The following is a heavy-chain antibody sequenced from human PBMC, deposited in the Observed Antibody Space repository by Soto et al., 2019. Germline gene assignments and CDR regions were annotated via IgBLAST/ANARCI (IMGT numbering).Heavy chain of an antibody. CDR1: GFTFSSYS. V-gene: IGHV3-21*01. CDR2: ISSSSSYI. Sequence: GGFLRLSCAASGFTFSSYSMNWVRQAPGKGLEWVSSISSSSSYIYYADSVKGRFTISRDNAKNSLYLQMNSLRAEDTAVYYCARDKVDDYGDPRNSNYYYGMDVWGQGTTVTVSS. D-gene: IGHD4-17*01. CDR3: ARDKVDDYGDPRNSNYYYGMDV. J-gene: IGHJ6*02.